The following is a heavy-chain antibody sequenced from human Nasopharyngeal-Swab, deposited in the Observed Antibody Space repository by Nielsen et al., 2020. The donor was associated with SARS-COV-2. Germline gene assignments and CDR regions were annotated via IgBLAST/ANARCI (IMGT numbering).Heavy chain of an antibody. J-gene: IGHJ6*03. Sequence: SETLSLTCSLNGLSFSGYHWGWIRQSPGKRLEWIGDITRSGNTNYNPALKSRVLMSVATSKDAFSLKFTTVTAADTAIYFCARVNNGGGIVPASYSFFMDVWGKGTSVAVSS. CDR2: ITRSGNT. D-gene: IGHD2-2*01. V-gene: IGHV4-34*01. CDR3: ARVNNGGGIVPASYSFFMDV. CDR1: GLSFSGYH.